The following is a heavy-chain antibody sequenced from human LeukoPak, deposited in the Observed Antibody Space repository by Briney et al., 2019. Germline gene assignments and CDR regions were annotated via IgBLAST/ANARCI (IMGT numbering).Heavy chain of an antibody. Sequence: SETLSLTCAVYGGSFSGYYWSWIRQPPGKGLEWIGEINHSGSTNYNPSLKSRVTISVDTSKNQFSLKLSSVTAADTAVYYCARALEILRYSSGWSYWGQGTLVTVSS. J-gene: IGHJ4*02. CDR2: INHSGST. CDR1: GGSFSGYY. CDR3: ARALEILRYSSGWSY. D-gene: IGHD6-19*01. V-gene: IGHV4-34*01.